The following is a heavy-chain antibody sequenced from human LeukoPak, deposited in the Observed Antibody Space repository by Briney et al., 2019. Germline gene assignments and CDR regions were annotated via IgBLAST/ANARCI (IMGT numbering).Heavy chain of an antibody. D-gene: IGHD4-11*01. J-gene: IGHJ4*02. CDR2: IYYSGST. Sequence: KPSETLSLTCTVSGGSISSYYWSWIRQPPGKGRDWIGYIYYSGSTTYNPSLKSRVTISVDTSKNQFSLRLSSVTAADTAVYYCARHQSHYGNPSIDYWGQGTLVTVSS. CDR3: ARHQSHYGNPSIDY. CDR1: GGSISSYY. V-gene: IGHV4-59*08.